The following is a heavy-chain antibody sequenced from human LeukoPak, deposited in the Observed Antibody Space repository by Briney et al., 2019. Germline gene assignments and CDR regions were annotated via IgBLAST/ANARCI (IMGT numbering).Heavy chain of an antibody. D-gene: IGHD3-16*01. CDR3: ARLITASTPSDVRIES. J-gene: IGHJ4*02. CDR1: GYSISSGYY. Sequence: SETLSLTCTVSGYSISSGYYWGWIRQPPGKGLEWIGSIYHSGSTYYNPSLKSRVTISADMSKNQFSLQLKSVSAADTAVYYCARLITASTPSDVRIESWGQGTLVIVSS. V-gene: IGHV4-38-2*02. CDR2: IYHSGST.